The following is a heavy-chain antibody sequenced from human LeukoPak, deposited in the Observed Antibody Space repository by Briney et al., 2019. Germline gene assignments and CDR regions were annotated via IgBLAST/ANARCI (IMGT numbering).Heavy chain of an antibody. CDR1: GGTFSSYA. V-gene: IGHV1-69*13. CDR2: IIPIFGTA. Sequence: SAVNVSCKASGGTFSSYAISWVRQAPGQGLEWMGGIIPIFGTANYAQMFQGRVTITADESTSTAYMELSSLRSEDTAVYYCARDLSSSGWYGEVGFDPWGQGTLVTVSS. J-gene: IGHJ5*02. CDR3: ARDLSSSGWYGEVGFDP. D-gene: IGHD6-19*01.